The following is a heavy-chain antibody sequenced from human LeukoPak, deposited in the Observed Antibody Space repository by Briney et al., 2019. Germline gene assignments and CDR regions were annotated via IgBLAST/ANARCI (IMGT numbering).Heavy chain of an antibody. D-gene: IGHD6-19*01. J-gene: IGHJ3*02. CDR3: ARVFGSGRTGAFDI. CDR2: INPIVGST. Sequence: GASVKASCKASRYLFTSYYMHWVRQAPGQGIEWMGIINPIVGSTSYAQKFQGTLTINRDPSTRPAYMERGSLRSEEPGVNYCARVFGSGRTGAFDIWGQGTMVNVSS. CDR1: RYLFTSYY. V-gene: IGHV1-46*01.